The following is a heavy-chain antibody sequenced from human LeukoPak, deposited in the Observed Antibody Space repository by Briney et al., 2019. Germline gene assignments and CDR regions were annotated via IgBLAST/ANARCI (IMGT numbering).Heavy chain of an antibody. J-gene: IGHJ3*02. CDR3: ARARNYYDSSGFYYEGDAFDI. CDR1: GGSISSYY. D-gene: IGHD3-22*01. CDR2: IYYSGST. V-gene: IGHV4-59*01. Sequence: SETLSLTCTVSGGSISSYYWSWIRQTPGKGLEWSGYIYYSGSTNFNASLKSRVTISVDTSKNQFSLKLSSVTAADTAVYYCARARNYYDSSGFYYEGDAFDIWGQGTMVTVSS.